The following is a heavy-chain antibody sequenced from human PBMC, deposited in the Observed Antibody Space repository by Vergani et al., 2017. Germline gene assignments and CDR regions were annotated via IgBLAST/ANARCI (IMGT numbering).Heavy chain of an antibody. V-gene: IGHV3-30*02. CDR2: IQFDGSNQ. D-gene: IGHD3-16*01. Sequence: QVQLVESGGGVFQRGGSLRLSCATAGFTVSNYDMQWIRQGPGKGLEFVAFIQFDGSNQYYADSVKGRFTLSRDFSKNTLYLQMNRLRTDDTATYYCAKHFRGWGIDYWGQGTQVIVSS. CDR3: AKHFRGWGIDY. J-gene: IGHJ4*02. CDR1: GFTVSNYD.